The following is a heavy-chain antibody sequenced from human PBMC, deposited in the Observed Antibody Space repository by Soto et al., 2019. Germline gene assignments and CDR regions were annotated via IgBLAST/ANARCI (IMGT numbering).Heavy chain of an antibody. CDR2: IKPDGGEK. V-gene: IGHV3-7*04. J-gene: IGHJ3*02. CDR3: ARGDFYDSSGPFSDAFDI. D-gene: IGHD3-22*01. CDR1: GFTFSTYW. Sequence: GGSLRLSCAASGFTFSTYWMSWVRQAPGKGLQWVANIKPDGGEKWYVDSVRGRFTISRDNVKNSLYLQMNNVRAEDTAVYYCARGDFYDSSGPFSDAFDIWGQGTMVTVS.